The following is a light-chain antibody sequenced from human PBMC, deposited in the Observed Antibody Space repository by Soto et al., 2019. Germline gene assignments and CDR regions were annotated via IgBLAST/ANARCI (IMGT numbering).Light chain of an antibody. J-gene: IGKJ3*01. Sequence: EIVLTQSPATLSLSPGERATLSCRASQSVSSYLAWYQQKPGQAPRLLIYDASNRAAGIPARFSGSGSGTYFTLTISSLEPEDFAVYYCQQRFTFGPGTKVDIK. CDR3: QQRFT. CDR2: DAS. V-gene: IGKV3-11*01. CDR1: QSVSSY.